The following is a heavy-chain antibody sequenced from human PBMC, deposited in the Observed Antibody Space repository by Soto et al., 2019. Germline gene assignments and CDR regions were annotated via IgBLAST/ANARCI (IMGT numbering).Heavy chain of an antibody. J-gene: IGHJ6*02. V-gene: IGHV4-4*07. CDR2: IYTSGST. D-gene: IGHD3-10*01. Sequence: PSETLSLTCTVSGGSISSYYWSWIRQPAGKGLEWIGRIYTSGSTNYNPSLKSRVTMSVDTSKNQFSLRLSSVTAADTAVYYCARDQAYGSGSYYYYYGMDVWGQGTTVTVSS. CDR3: ARDQAYGSGSYYYYYGMDV. CDR1: GGSISSYY.